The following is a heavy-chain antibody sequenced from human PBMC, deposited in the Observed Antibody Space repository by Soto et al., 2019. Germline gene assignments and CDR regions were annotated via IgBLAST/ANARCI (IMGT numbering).Heavy chain of an antibody. CDR1: GGSISSGDYS. CDR2: IYNSGIT. CDR3: ARGVTVFGLVSRFWFDP. J-gene: IGHJ5*02. D-gene: IGHD3-3*01. Sequence: SEILSLTCTVSGGSISSGDYSWSRVRQSPGKGLEWIGHIYNSGITNYNPSLKSRVVISIDTSRNQFSLRLNSLTAADRAVYFCARGVTVFGLVSRFWFDPWGQGTVVTVS. V-gene: IGHV4-30-4*01.